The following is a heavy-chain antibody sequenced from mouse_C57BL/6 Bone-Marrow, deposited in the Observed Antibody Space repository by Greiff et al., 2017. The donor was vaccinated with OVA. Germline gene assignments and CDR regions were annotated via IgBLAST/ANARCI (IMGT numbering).Heavy chain of an antibody. CDR1: GYTFTSYW. Sequence: VKLQQPGTELVKPGASVKLSCKASGYTFTSYWMHWVKQRPGQGLEWIGNINPSNGGTNYNEKFKSKATLTVDKSSSTAYMQLSSLTSEDSAVYYCARNWGLRQENWYFDVWGTGTTVTVSS. D-gene: IGHD2-2*01. CDR3: ARNWGLRQENWYFDV. V-gene: IGHV1-53*01. J-gene: IGHJ1*03. CDR2: INPSNGGT.